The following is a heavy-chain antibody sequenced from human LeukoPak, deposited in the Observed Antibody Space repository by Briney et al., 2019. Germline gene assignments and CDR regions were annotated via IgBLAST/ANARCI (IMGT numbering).Heavy chain of an antibody. CDR1: GGTFSSYA. Sequence: ASVTDSCKASGGTFSSYAISWVRQAPGQGLEWMGGIIPIFGTANYAQKFQGRVTITADESTSTAYMELSSLRSEDTAVYYCARGNIVVVPAAILNWFDPWGQGTLVTVSS. J-gene: IGHJ5*02. CDR3: ARGNIVVVPAAILNWFDP. D-gene: IGHD2-2*01. CDR2: IIPIFGTA. V-gene: IGHV1-69*13.